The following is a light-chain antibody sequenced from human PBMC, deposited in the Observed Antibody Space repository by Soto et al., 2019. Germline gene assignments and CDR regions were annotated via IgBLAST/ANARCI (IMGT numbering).Light chain of an antibody. CDR3: EQYNSYWT. CDR1: QSISSW. CDR2: DAS. J-gene: IGKJ1*01. V-gene: IGKV1-5*01. Sequence: DIPMTQSPSTLSASVGDRVTITCRASQSISSWLAWYQQKPGKAPKLLIYDASSLESGVPSRFSDRGSGTEFTLNISSLQPDDFAPYYCEQYNSYWTVGQGTKVEIK.